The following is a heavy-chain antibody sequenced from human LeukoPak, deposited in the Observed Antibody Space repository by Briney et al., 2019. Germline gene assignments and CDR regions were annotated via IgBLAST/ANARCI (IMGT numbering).Heavy chain of an antibody. Sequence: GESLKISCKGSGYSFTSYWIGWVRQTPGKGLEWMGIIYPGDSDTRYSPSFQGQVTISADKSISTAYLQWSSLQASDTAMYYCARHNIPSAISAADPWGQGTLVTVSS. CDR1: GYSFTSYW. J-gene: IGHJ5*02. D-gene: IGHD6-13*01. CDR3: ARHNIPSAISAADP. V-gene: IGHV5-51*01. CDR2: IYPGDSDT.